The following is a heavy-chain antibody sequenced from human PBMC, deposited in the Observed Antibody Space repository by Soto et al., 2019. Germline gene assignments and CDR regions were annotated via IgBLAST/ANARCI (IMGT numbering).Heavy chain of an antibody. CDR1: GGSVSSGSYY. D-gene: IGHD2-2*01. CDR3: ASSYCISTSCYDGYHYYGMDV. CDR2: IYYSGST. Sequence: PSETLSLTCTVSGGSVSSGSYYWSWIRQPPGKGLEWIGYIYYSGSTNYNPSLKSRVTISVDTSKNQFSLNLNSVTAADTAVYYCASSYCISTSCYDGYHYYGMDVWGQGTTVTVSS. V-gene: IGHV4-61*01. J-gene: IGHJ6*02.